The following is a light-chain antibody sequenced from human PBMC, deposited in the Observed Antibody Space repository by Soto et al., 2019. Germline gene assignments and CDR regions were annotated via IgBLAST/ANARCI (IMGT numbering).Light chain of an antibody. CDR2: DAS. V-gene: IGKV1-5*01. Sequence: DIQMTQSPSTLSASVGDRVTITCRASQSISSWLAWYQQKPGKAPKLLIYDASSLESGVPSRFSGSGSGTELTLTNSSLKNDDFDTYYCQQYNRYWTFGQGTKVDIK. J-gene: IGKJ1*01. CDR1: QSISSW. CDR3: QQYNRYWT.